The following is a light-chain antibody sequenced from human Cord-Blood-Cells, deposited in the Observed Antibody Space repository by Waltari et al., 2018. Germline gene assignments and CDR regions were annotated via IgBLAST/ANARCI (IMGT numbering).Light chain of an antibody. J-gene: IGLJ1*01. V-gene: IGLV2-23*01. Sequence: QSALTQPASVAGSPGQSITISCTGAGSDVGRYNIVSWYQQHPGKAPKLMIYEGRKPPSGVSNCSAASKSANTASLTISVLQAEDEADYCGGSYAGSSTYVFGTGSKVTVL. CDR1: GSDVGRYNI. CDR2: EGR. CDR3: GSYAGSSTYV.